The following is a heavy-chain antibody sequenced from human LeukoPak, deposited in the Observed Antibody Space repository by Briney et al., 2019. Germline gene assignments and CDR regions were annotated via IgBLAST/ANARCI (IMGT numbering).Heavy chain of an antibody. CDR1: GFSFSKAW. J-gene: IGHJ4*02. CDR2: ITASGTAM. Sequence: GGSLRLSCAASGFSFSKAWMNWVRQAPGKGLEWVSHITASGTAMFYADSVKGRFTISRDNAKNSLYLQMNSLRDEDTAVYYCAKTRPLDSSSWSHGDYWGQGTLVTVSS. CDR3: AKTRPLDSSSWSHGDY. V-gene: IGHV3-48*02. D-gene: IGHD6-13*01.